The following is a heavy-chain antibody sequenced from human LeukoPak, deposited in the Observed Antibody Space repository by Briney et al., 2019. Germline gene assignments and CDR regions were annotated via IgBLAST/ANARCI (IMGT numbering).Heavy chain of an antibody. CDR2: ISSSSSTI. V-gene: IGHV3-48*04. J-gene: IGHJ4*02. CDR1: GFTFSSYS. Sequence: PGGSLRLSCAASGFTFSSYSMNWVRQAPGKGLEWVSYISSSSSTIYYADSVKGRFTISRDNAKNSLYLQMNSLRAEDTAVYYCARDRDYGGTKGDYWGQGTLVTVSS. CDR3: ARDRDYGGTKGDY. D-gene: IGHD4-23*01.